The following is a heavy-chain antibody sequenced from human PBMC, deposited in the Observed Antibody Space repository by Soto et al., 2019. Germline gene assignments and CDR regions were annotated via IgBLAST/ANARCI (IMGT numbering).Heavy chain of an antibody. CDR1: GFTFDDYA. Sequence: EVQLVESGGGLVQPGRSLRLSCAASGFTFDDYAMHWVRQAPGKGLEWVSGISWNSGSIGYAVSVKGRFTISRDNAKNSLYLQRNSLRAEDTALYYCAKGGQLLTEGGGYWGQGTLVTVSS. J-gene: IGHJ4*02. CDR3: AKGGQLLTEGGGY. CDR2: ISWNSGSI. D-gene: IGHD2-2*01. V-gene: IGHV3-9*01.